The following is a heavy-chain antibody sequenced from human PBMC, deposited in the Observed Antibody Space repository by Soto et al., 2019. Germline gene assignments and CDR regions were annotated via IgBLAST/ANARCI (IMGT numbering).Heavy chain of an antibody. CDR2: ISYDGSNK. D-gene: IGHD6-6*01. J-gene: IGHJ6*02. V-gene: IGHV3-30*18. CDR1: GFTFSSYG. CDR3: ANSIAARYYYYGMVV. Sequence: QVQLVESGGGVVQPGRSLRLSCAASGFTFSSYGMHWVRQAPGKGLEWVAVISYDGSNKYYADSVKGRFTISRDNSKNTLYLQMNSLRAEDTAVYYCANSIAARYYYYGMVVWGQGTTVTVSS.